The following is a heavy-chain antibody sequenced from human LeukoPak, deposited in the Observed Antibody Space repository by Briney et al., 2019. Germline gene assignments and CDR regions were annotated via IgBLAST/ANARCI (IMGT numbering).Heavy chain of an antibody. Sequence: ASVKVSCKVSGYTFTHYYMHWVQQAPGKGLEWMGLVDPEDGETIYAEKFRGRVTITADTSTDTAYMELSSLRSEDTAVYYCATDGGTASWGQGTLVTVSS. D-gene: IGHD5-18*01. CDR3: ATDGGTAS. CDR2: VDPEDGET. V-gene: IGHV1-69-2*01. CDR1: GYTFTHYY. J-gene: IGHJ4*02.